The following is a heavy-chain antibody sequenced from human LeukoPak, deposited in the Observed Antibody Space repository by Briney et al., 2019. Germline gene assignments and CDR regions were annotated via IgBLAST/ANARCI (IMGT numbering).Heavy chain of an antibody. V-gene: IGHV4-4*07. Sequence: PSETLSLTCTDSGGSISSYYWSWIRQPAGEGLDWIGRIYTSGSTNYNPSLKSRVTMSVDTSKNQFSLKLSSVTAADTAVYYCARGYVVVVAATYYYYYGMDVWGQGTTVTVSS. CDR2: IYTSGST. J-gene: IGHJ6*02. D-gene: IGHD2-15*01. CDR1: GGSISSYY. CDR3: ARGYVVVVAATYYYYYGMDV.